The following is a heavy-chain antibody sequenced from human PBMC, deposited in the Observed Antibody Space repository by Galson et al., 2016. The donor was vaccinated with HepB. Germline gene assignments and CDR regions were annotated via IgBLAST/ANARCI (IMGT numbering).Heavy chain of an antibody. Sequence: SLRLSCAASGFRFSTYWMGWVRQAPGKGLEWVANINQDGRKNFYVDSVKGRFTISRDNAQNSLYLQMNTLRAEDTAVYYCATTDYYDSEHFYTHSDLDVWGQGTTVTVSS. CDR3: ATTDYYDSEHFYTHSDLDV. J-gene: IGHJ6*02. CDR1: GFRFSTYW. D-gene: IGHD3-22*01. CDR2: INQDGRKN. V-gene: IGHV3-7*01.